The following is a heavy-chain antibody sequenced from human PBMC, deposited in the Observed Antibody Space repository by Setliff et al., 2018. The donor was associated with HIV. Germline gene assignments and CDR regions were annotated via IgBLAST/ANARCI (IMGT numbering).Heavy chain of an antibody. V-gene: IGHV4-34*01. CDR1: GGSFSGYY. D-gene: IGHD3-3*01. J-gene: IGHJ1*01. CDR2: INHSGST. CDR3: AKHFSNYDFWSGYSSAAYFQE. Sequence: SETLSLTCDVYGGSFSGYYWSWIRQPPGKGLEWIGEINHSGSTNYNPSLKSRVTILVDTSKNQFSLKVSSVTAADTAVYYCAKHFSNYDFWSGYSSAAYFQEWGQGTLVTVSS.